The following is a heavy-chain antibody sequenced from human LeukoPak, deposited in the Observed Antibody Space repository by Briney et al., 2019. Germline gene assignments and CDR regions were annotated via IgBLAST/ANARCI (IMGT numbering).Heavy chain of an antibody. J-gene: IGHJ6*03. D-gene: IGHD3-3*01. V-gene: IGHV3-30*02. Sequence: GGSLRLSCAASGFTFSSYGMHWVRQAPGKGLEWVAFIRYDGSNKYYADSVKGRFTISRDNSKNTLYLQMNSLRAEDTAVYYCAKEGYDFWSGYSRLFRYYYMDVWGKGTTDTVSS. CDR2: IRYDGSNK. CDR3: AKEGYDFWSGYSRLFRYYYMDV. CDR1: GFTFSSYG.